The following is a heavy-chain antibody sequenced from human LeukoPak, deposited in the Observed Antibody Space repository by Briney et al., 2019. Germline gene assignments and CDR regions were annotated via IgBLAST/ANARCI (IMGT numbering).Heavy chain of an antibody. V-gene: IGHV1-8*03. J-gene: IGHJ4*02. Sequence: GASVTVSCKASGYTFTSYDINWVRQATGQGLEWMGWMNPNSGNTGYAQKFQGRVTITRNTSISTAYMELSSLRSEDTAVYYCARGPPYYYDSSSYKVPHLDYWGQGTLVTVSS. CDR1: GYTFTSYD. CDR2: MNPNSGNT. CDR3: ARGPPYYYDSSSYKVPHLDY. D-gene: IGHD3-22*01.